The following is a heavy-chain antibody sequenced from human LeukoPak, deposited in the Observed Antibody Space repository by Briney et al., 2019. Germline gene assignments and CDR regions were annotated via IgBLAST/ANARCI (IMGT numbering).Heavy chain of an antibody. V-gene: IGHV3-48*01. D-gene: IGHD3-22*01. CDR1: GFTFSSHS. J-gene: IGHJ6*02. Sequence: HPGGSLRLSCAASGFTFSSHSMNWVRQGPGKGVEWVSSISSISSTIYYADSVKGRFTISRDNAKNSLYLQMNSLRAEDTAVYYCARDRYYYDSSGYSYYYYGMDVWGQGTTVTVSS. CDR3: ARDRYYYDSSGYSYYYYGMDV. CDR2: ISSISSTI.